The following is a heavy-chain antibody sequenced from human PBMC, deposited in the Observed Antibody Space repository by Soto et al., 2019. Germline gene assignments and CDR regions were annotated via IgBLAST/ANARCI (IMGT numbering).Heavy chain of an antibody. Sequence: SETLSLTCAVYGGSFSGYYWTWIRQPPGTGLEWIGEINHSGSTNYNPSLKSRVTISVDTSKNQFSLKLTSVTAADTAVYYCARDNITGHFDYWGQGTLVTVSS. J-gene: IGHJ4*02. CDR1: GGSFSGYY. V-gene: IGHV4-34*01. CDR2: INHSGST. CDR3: ARDNITGHFDY. D-gene: IGHD2-8*02.